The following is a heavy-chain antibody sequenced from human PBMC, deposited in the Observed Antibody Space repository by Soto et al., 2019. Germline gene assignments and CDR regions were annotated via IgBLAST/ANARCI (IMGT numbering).Heavy chain of an antibody. D-gene: IGHD1-26*01. CDR1: GFTFSSYG. V-gene: IGHV3-33*01. Sequence: QVQLVESGGGVVQPGRSLRLSCAASGFTFSSYGMHWVRQAPGKGLEWVAVIWYDGSNKYYADSVKGRFTISRDNSKNTLYLQMNSLRAEDTAVYYCARDIREAGDEAFDYWGQGTLVTVSS. CDR3: ARDIREAGDEAFDY. J-gene: IGHJ4*02. CDR2: IWYDGSNK.